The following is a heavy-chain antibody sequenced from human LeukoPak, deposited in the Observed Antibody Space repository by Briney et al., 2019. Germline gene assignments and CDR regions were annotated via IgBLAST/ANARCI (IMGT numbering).Heavy chain of an antibody. V-gene: IGHV4-34*01. J-gene: IGHJ4*02. CDR1: GGSFSGYY. D-gene: IGHD3-10*01. CDR3: ARGRYYYGSGRGIYFDY. Sequence: SETLSLTCAVYGGSFSGYYWSWIRQPPGKGLEWIGEINHSGSTNYNPSLKSRVTISVDTSKNQFSLKLSSVTAADTAVYYCARGRYYYGSGRGIYFDYWGQGTLVTVSS. CDR2: INHSGST.